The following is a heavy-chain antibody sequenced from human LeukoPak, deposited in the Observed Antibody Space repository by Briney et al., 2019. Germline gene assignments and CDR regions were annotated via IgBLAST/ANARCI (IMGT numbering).Heavy chain of an antibody. CDR1: GYTFTSYD. CDR2: MNPNSGGT. V-gene: IGHV1-18*01. J-gene: IGHJ4*02. D-gene: IGHD2-2*01. CDR3: ARTDIVVVPAAPDY. Sequence: GASVKVSCTASGYTFTSYDINWVRQATGQGLEWMGWMNPNSGGTNYAQKLQGRVTMTTDTSTSTAYMELRSLRSDDTAVYYCARTDIVVVPAAPDYWGQGTLLTVSS.